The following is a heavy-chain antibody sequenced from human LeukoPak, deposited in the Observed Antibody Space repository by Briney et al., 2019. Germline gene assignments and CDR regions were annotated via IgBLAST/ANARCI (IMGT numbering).Heavy chain of an antibody. Sequence: SETLTLTCTVSGGSISSYYWSWIRQPPGKGLEWIGYIYYSGSTNYNPSLKSRVTISVETSKNQFSLKLSSVTAADTAVYYCARGPTRAIGFDIWGQGTTVTVS. CDR2: IYYSGST. V-gene: IGHV4-59*08. J-gene: IGHJ3*02. CDR1: GGSISSYY. CDR3: ARGPTRAIGFDI.